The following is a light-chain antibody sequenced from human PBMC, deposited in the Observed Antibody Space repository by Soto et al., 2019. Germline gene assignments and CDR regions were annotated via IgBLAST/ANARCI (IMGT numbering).Light chain of an antibody. CDR1: SSDVGGYDY. CDR3: SSYSISTAYL. J-gene: IGLJ1*01. CDR2: EVN. V-gene: IGLV2-14*01. Sequence: QSVLTQPASVSGSPGQSITISCTGTSSDVGGYDYVSWYQLHPGKAPKLMVFEVNNRPSGVSYHFSGSKSGNTASLTISGLQAEDEADYFCSSYSISTAYLFGTGTKVTVL.